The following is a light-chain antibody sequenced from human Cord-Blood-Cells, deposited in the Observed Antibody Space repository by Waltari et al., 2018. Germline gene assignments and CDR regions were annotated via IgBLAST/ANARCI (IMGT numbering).Light chain of an antibody. CDR1: SSDVGSYNL. CDR2: EVS. Sequence: QSALTQPASVSGSPGPSITIPCTGTSSDVGSYNLVSWYQQHPGKAPKLMIYEVSKRPSGVSNRFSGSKSGNTASLTISGLQAEDEADYYCCSYAGSYVFGTGTKVTVL. CDR3: CSYAGSYV. J-gene: IGLJ1*01. V-gene: IGLV2-23*02.